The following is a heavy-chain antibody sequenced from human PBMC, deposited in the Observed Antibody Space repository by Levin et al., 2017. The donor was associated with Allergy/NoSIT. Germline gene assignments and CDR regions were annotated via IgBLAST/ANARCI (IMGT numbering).Heavy chain of an antibody. CDR1: GFTFSSYS. CDR3: ARDPKYCSGGSCYSEMDV. CDR2: ISSSSSYI. Sequence: GGSLRLSCAASGFTFSSYSMNWVRQAPGKGLEWVSSISSSSSYIYYADSVKGRLTISRDNAKNSLYLQMNSLRAEDTAVYYCARDPKYCSGGSCYSEMDVWGQGTTVTVSS. V-gene: IGHV3-21*01. J-gene: IGHJ6*02. D-gene: IGHD2-15*01.